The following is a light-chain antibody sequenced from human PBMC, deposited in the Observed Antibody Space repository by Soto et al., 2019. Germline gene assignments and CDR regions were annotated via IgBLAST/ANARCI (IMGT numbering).Light chain of an antibody. CDR3: QQYNNWPPRT. Sequence: EIVMTQSPATLSVSPGERATLSCRASQSVSSNLAWYQQKPGQAPRLLIYGASTRATGIPARFSGSGSWTEFTLTISSLQSEDFAVYYCQQYNNWPPRTFGQGPKVDIK. CDR2: GAS. V-gene: IGKV3-15*01. J-gene: IGKJ1*01. CDR1: QSVSSN.